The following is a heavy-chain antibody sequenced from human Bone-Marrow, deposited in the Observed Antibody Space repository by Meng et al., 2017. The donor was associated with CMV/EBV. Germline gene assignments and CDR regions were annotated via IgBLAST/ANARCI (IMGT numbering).Heavy chain of an antibody. J-gene: IGHJ6*02. Sequence: ASVKVSCKASGYTFTGYYMHWVRQAPGQGLEWMGWINPNSGGTNYAQKFQGRVTMTRDTSISTAYMELSRLRSPDTAVYYCAREVVVVAAKASAYHYFGMDVWGQGTTVTVSS. D-gene: IGHD2-2*01. CDR1: GYTFTGYY. CDR2: INPNSGGT. CDR3: AREVVVVAAKASAYHYFGMDV. V-gene: IGHV1-2*02.